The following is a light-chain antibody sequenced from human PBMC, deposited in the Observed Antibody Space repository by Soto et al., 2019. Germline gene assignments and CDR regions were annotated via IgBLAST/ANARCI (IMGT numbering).Light chain of an antibody. CDR1: QSVSSS. V-gene: IGKV3-15*01. CDR3: QQYDNWPPVT. J-gene: IGKJ5*01. Sequence: EVVMTQSPATLSVSPGERVTLSCRASQSVSSSLAWYQQKPGQAPRLLIYGASTRPIGTPARFSGSGSGTHFTLTISSLQSEDFAVYFCQQYDNWPPVTFGRGTRLEIK. CDR2: GAS.